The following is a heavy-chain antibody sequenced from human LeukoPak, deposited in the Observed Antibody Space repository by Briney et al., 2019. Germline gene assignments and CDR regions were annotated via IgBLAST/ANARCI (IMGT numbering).Heavy chain of an antibody. D-gene: IGHD4-11*01. Sequence: GRSLILSCAASGFTFSSYSMHWVRQAPGKGLEGVAVISYDGSNKYYADSVKGRFTISRDNSKNTLYLQMNSVRAEDTAVYYCAREDYSNRLAYCYYGMDVWGQGATVTVSS. J-gene: IGHJ6*02. V-gene: IGHV3-30-3*01. CDR1: GFTFSSYS. CDR2: ISYDGSNK. CDR3: AREDYSNRLAYCYYGMDV.